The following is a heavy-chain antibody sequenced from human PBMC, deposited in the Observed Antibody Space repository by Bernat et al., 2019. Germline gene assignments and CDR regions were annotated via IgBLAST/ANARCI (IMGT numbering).Heavy chain of an antibody. Sequence: QVQLQASGPGLVKPSETLSLTCTVSGGPISSYYWSWIRQPPGKGLEWIGYIYYSGITNYNPSLKSRVTISVDTSKNQFSLKLSSVTAADTAVYYCARAISGWTESYYYYGMDVWGQGTTVTVSS. CDR2: IYYSGIT. J-gene: IGHJ6*02. D-gene: IGHD6-19*01. CDR3: ARAISGWTESYYYYGMDV. V-gene: IGHV4-59*01. CDR1: GGPISSYY.